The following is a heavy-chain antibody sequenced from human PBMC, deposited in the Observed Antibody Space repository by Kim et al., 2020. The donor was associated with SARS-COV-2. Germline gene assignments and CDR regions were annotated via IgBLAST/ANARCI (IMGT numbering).Heavy chain of an antibody. J-gene: IGHJ4*02. CDR3: ARGGIVGAKRTPTN. CDR1: GGSFSGYY. D-gene: IGHD1-26*01. Sequence: SETLSLTCAVYGGSFSGYYWSWIRQPPGKGLEWIGEINHSGSTNYNPSLKSRVTISVDTSKIQFSLKLSSVTAADTAVYYCARGGIVGAKRTPTNWGQGTLVTVSS. V-gene: IGHV4-34*01. CDR2: INHSGST.